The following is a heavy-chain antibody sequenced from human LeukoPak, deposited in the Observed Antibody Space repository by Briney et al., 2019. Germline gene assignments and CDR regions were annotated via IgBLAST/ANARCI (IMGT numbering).Heavy chain of an antibody. CDR1: VGSFSGYY. V-gene: IGHV4-34*01. J-gene: IGHJ4*02. D-gene: IGHD4-23*01. Sequence: PSETLSLTCAVYVGSFSGYYWSWMRQPPGKGLEWIGEISHSGSTNYNPSLKSRVTISVDTSKNQFSLTLSSVTAADTAVYYCARGGDYGGDPEAVDYWGQGTLVTVSS. CDR3: ARGGDYGGDPEAVDY. CDR2: ISHSGST.